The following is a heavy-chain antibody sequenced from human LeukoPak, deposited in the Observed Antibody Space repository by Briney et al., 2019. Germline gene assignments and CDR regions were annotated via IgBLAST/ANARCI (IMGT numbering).Heavy chain of an antibody. CDR1: GFTFSSYA. V-gene: IGHV3-23*01. CDR3: AKDGSIAVAGTSGRAFDI. D-gene: IGHD6-19*01. J-gene: IGHJ3*02. CDR2: ISGSGGST. Sequence: PGGSLRLSCAASGFTFSSYAMSWVRQAPGKWLEWVSGISGSGGSTYYADSVKGRFTISRDNSKNTLYLQMNSLRAEDTAVYYCAKDGSIAVAGTSGRAFDIWGQGTMVTVSS.